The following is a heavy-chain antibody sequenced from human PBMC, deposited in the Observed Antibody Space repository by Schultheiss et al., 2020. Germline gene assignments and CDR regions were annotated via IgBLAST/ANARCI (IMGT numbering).Heavy chain of an antibody. CDR1: GFTFSSYA. Sequence: GGSLRLSCAASGFTFSSYAMHWVRQAPGKGLEWVAVISYDGSNKYYADSVKGRFTISRDNSKNTLYLQMNSLRAEDTAVYYCAREKEIHDYSNGGFDPWGQGTLVTGSS. CDR3: AREKEIHDYSNGGFDP. J-gene: IGHJ5*02. V-gene: IGHV3-30-3*01. CDR2: ISYDGSNK. D-gene: IGHD4-11*01.